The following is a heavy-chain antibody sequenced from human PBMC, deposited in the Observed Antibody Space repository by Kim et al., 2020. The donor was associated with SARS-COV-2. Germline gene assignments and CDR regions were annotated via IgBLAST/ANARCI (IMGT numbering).Heavy chain of an antibody. J-gene: IGHJ5*02. CDR3: AKEVCNRGYCTNGNWFDP. CDR2: ISGSGGST. Sequence: GGSLRLSCAASGFTFSSYAMSWVRQAPGKGLEWVSAISGSGGSTYYADSVKGRFTISRDNSKNTLYLQMNSLRAEDTAVYYCAKEVCNRGYCTNGNWFDPWGQGTLVTVSS. D-gene: IGHD2-8*01. CDR1: GFTFSSYA. V-gene: IGHV3-23*01.